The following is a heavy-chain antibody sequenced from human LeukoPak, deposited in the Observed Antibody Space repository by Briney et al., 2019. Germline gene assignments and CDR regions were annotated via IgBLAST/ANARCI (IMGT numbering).Heavy chain of an antibody. Sequence: PGGSLRLSCAASGFTFSSYSMNWVRQAPGKGLEWVSAISGSGGSTYYADSVKGRFTISRDNSKNTLYLQMNSLRAEDTAVYYCAKQNSGYDFYYFDYWGQGTLVTVSS. D-gene: IGHD5-12*01. V-gene: IGHV3-23*01. CDR1: GFTFSSYS. CDR3: AKQNSGYDFYYFDY. J-gene: IGHJ4*02. CDR2: ISGSGGST.